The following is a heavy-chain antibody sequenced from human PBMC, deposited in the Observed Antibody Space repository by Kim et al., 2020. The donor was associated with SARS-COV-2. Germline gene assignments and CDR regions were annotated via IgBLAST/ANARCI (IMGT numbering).Heavy chain of an antibody. Sequence: GGSLRLSCAASGFTFSSYSMNWVRQAPGKGLEWVSSISSSSSYIYYADSVKGRFTISRDNAKNSLYLQMNSLRAEDTAVYYCARGAPIWGSYRFFDYWGQGTLVTGSS. D-gene: IGHD3-16*02. J-gene: IGHJ4*02. V-gene: IGHV3-21*01. CDR3: ARGAPIWGSYRFFDY. CDR1: GFTFSSYS. CDR2: ISSSSSYI.